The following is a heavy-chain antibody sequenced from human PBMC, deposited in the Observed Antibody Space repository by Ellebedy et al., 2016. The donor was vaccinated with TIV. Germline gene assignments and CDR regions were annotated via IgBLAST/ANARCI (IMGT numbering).Heavy chain of an antibody. V-gene: IGHV4-34*01. Sequence: MPSETLSLTCDVHGESLTNDYWSWIRQSPGKGLEWIGEINHGGSTNYNPSLKSRLTLAIDTFKNQFSLKLSSVTAADTGTYYCARDHHNTGYSSSWYWFDPGAREPWSPSPQ. D-gene: IGHD6-13*01. J-gene: IGHJ5*02. CDR3: ARDHHNTGYSSSWYWFDP. CDR1: GESLTNDY. CDR2: INHGGST.